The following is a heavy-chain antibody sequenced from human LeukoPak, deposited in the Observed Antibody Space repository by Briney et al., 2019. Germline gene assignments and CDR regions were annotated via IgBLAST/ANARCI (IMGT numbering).Heavy chain of an antibody. CDR1: GFIFSSYA. Sequence: PGGSLRLSCAASGFIFSSYAMSWVRQAPGKGLEWVSVISGSGGSTYYADPVKGRFTISRDNSKNTLCLQMNSLRVEDTAVYYCAISRTTVTAPFDYWGQGTLVTVSS. D-gene: IGHD4-17*01. CDR3: AISRTTVTAPFDY. J-gene: IGHJ4*02. CDR2: ISGSGGST. V-gene: IGHV3-23*01.